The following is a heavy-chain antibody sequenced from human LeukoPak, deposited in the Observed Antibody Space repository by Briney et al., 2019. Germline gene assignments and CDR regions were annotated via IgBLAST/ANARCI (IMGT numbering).Heavy chain of an antibody. CDR1: GYTFTSYY. V-gene: IGHV1-46*01. D-gene: IGHD3-22*01. CDR3: ARDYLRADSSGYYSLGY. Sequence: ASVKVSCKASGYTFTSYYMHWVPQAPGQGLEWMGIINPSGGSTCYAQKFQGRVTMTRDTSTSTVYMELSSLRSEDTAVYYCARDYLRADSSGYYSLGYWGQGTLVTVSS. J-gene: IGHJ4*02. CDR2: INPSGGST.